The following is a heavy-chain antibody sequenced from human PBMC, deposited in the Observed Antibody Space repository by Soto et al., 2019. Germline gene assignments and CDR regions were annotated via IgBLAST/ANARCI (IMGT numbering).Heavy chain of an antibody. J-gene: IGHJ4*02. D-gene: IGHD3-22*01. CDR1: GATFTSYT. V-gene: IGHV1-69*02. Sequence: ASGKVSSKAPGATFTSYTITWVGQPPGQGLEWMGRISPSSGRTNYAQKFQGRVTMTTDTSTSTAYMELSSLRSEDSAVYYCARSPYSSGDYYAIDYWGQGTQVTVSS. CDR2: ISPSSGRT. CDR3: ARSPYSSGDYYAIDY.